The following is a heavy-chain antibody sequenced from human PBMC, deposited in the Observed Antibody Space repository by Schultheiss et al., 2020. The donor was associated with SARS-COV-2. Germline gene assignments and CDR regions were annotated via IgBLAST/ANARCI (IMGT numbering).Heavy chain of an antibody. CDR3: ASSTGGYYYYYMDV. CDR1: GGSIGSYY. D-gene: IGHD2-2*01. J-gene: IGHJ6*03. Sequence: SETLSLTCTVSGGSIGSYYWSWIRQSPGKGLEWIGYIYYSGSTNYNPSLKSRVTISVDTSKNQFSLKLSSVTAADTAVYYCASSTGGYYYYYMDVWGKGTTVTVAS. V-gene: IGHV4-59*01. CDR2: IYYSGST.